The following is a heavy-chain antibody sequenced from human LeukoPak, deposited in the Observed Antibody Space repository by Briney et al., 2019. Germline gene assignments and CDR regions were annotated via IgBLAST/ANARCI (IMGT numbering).Heavy chain of an antibody. Sequence: RSLRLSCAASGFTFSSYGMHWVRQAPGKGLEWVAYISYDGIYKNYTDSVKGRFTIARDNSKTTLYLQMISLRPEDTAVYYCAKDRSTGWYAGFDFWGQGTLVTVSS. CDR2: ISYDGIYK. D-gene: IGHD6-19*01. CDR3: AKDRSTGWYAGFDF. J-gene: IGHJ5*01. CDR1: GFTFSSYG. V-gene: IGHV3-30*18.